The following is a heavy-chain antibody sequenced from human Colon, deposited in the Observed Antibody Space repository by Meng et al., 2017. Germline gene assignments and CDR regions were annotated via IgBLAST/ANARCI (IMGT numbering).Heavy chain of an antibody. D-gene: IGHD6-13*01. CDR2: IYPSGRT. V-gene: IGHV4-4*02. CDR3: ARKRTSPGTLGIDY. Sequence: QVQLQESAPGLVKPSGTLSLTCAVSGDSISSGNGWTWVRQPPGKGLEWIGEIYPSGRTSSNPSLQGRVTILLDKSKNQFSLELNSVTAADTAIYFCARKRTSPGTLGIDYWGQGTLVTVSS. J-gene: IGHJ4*02. CDR1: GDSISSGNG.